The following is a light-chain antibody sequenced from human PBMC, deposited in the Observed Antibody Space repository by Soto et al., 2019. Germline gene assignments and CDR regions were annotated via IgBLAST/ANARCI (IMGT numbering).Light chain of an antibody. J-gene: IGKJ4*02. CDR3: QQYNSYSLT. V-gene: IGKV1-5*03. Sequence: DIQMTQSPSTLSASVGDRVTITCRASQSISSWLAWYQQKPGKAPNLLIYKASSLESGVPSRFSGSGSGTEFTLTIRSLQPDDFATYFCQQYNSYSLTFGGGTKVDIK. CDR2: KAS. CDR1: QSISSW.